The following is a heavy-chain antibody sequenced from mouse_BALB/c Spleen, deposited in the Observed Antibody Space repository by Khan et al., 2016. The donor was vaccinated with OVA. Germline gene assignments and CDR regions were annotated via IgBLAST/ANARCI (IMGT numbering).Heavy chain of an antibody. CDR1: GFSLTGYG. D-gene: IGHD2-10*01. Sequence: QVQLKESGPGLVAPSQSLSITCTVSGFSLTGYGVNWVRQPPGKGLEWLGMIWGDGSTDYNSALKSRLNLSKDNSKSHVFLKMNSLQTDDTARYYCARAYYGNYREAMDYWGQGTSVTGSS. CDR2: IWGDGST. J-gene: IGHJ4*01. V-gene: IGHV2-6-7*01. CDR3: ARAYYGNYREAMDY.